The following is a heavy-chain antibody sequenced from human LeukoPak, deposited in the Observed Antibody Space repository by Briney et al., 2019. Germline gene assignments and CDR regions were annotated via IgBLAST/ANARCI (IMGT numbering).Heavy chain of an antibody. CDR2: IFHDGTT. Sequence: SETLSLTYTVSGGSISSYYWGWIRQTPGKGLEWIAKIFHDGTTHYNPSLRSRAAMSVDTSKNDFSLRLSSVTAADTGIYYCVRDSSATLAFDIWGQGTMVTVSS. CDR3: VRDSSATLAFDI. V-gene: IGHV4-59*04. J-gene: IGHJ3*02. CDR1: GGSISSYY. D-gene: IGHD6-25*01.